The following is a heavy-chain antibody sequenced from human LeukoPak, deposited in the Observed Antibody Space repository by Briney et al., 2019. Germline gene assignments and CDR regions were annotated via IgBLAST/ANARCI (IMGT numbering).Heavy chain of an antibody. CDR3: AKETELTVSALFDY. CDR2: ISGSGGST. D-gene: IGHD2-21*02. Sequence: PGGSLRLSCVVSGFTFNKYAMSWLRQPPGKGLEWVSAISGSGGSTFYADSEKGRFTISKDSSKNTLFLQLNMLRVEDTAVYYCAKETELTVSALFDYWGQGTMVTVSS. V-gene: IGHV3-23*01. J-gene: IGHJ4*02. CDR1: GFTFNKYA.